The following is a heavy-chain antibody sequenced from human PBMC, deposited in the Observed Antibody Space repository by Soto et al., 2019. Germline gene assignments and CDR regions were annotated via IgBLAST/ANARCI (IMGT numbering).Heavy chain of an antibody. V-gene: IGHV1-69*13. CDR1: GGTFSSYA. D-gene: IGHD6-13*01. Sequence: SVKVSCKASGGTFSSYAISWVRQAPGQGLEWMGGIIPIFGTANYAQKFQGRVTITADESTSTAYMELSSLRSEDTAVYYCARVDTAAAGTGYYGMDVWGQGTTVTVSS. CDR3: ARVDTAAAGTGYYGMDV. J-gene: IGHJ6*02. CDR2: IIPIFGTA.